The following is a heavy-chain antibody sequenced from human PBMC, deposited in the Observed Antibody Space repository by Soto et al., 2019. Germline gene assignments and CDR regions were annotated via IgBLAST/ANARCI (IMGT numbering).Heavy chain of an antibody. D-gene: IGHD6-19*01. J-gene: IGHJ4*02. CDR1: GFTFSSFA. V-gene: IGHV3-23*01. Sequence: EVQLLESGGGLVQPGGSLRLSCAASGFTFSSFAMHWVRQAPGKGLEWVSSIRGSSSSTFYADSVKGRFSISRDNSKNTLYLQMNSLRAEDTAVYYCAWASREAYSSGWSTLDYWGQGTLVTVSS. CDR3: AWASREAYSSGWSTLDY. CDR2: IRGSSSST.